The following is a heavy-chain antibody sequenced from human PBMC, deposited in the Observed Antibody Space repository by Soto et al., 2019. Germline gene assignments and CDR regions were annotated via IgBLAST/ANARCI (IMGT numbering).Heavy chain of an antibody. Sequence: RASVKVSCKASGYTFTSYGISWVRQAPGQGLEWMGWISAYNGNTNYAQKLQGRVTMTTDTSTSTAYMELRSLRSDDTAVYYCARDRLGQWLVNDAFDIWGQGTMVTVSS. J-gene: IGHJ3*02. CDR3: ARDRLGQWLVNDAFDI. CDR1: GYTFTSYG. CDR2: ISAYNGNT. D-gene: IGHD6-19*01. V-gene: IGHV1-18*04.